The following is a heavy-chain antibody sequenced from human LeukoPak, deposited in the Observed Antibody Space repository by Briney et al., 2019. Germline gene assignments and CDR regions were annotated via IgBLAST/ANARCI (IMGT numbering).Heavy chain of an antibody. CDR3: ASEYSSSWYGWFDP. V-gene: IGHV3-23*01. Sequence: GGSLRLSCAASGFTFSSYAMSWVRQAPGKGLEWVSAISGSGGSTYYADSVKGRFTISRDSSKNTLYLQMNSLRAEDTAVYYCASEYSSSWYGWFDPWGQGTLVTVSS. J-gene: IGHJ5*02. CDR1: GFTFSSYA. D-gene: IGHD6-13*01. CDR2: ISGSGGST.